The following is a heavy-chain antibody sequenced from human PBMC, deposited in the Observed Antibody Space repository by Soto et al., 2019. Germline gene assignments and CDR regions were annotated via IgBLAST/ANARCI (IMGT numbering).Heavy chain of an antibody. CDR3: AKSAMVRGGGWFDP. Sequence: EVQLLESGGGLVQPGGSLRLSCAASRFTFSTYAMSWVRQAPGKGLEWVSDISGSGGNTYYADSVKGRFTISRDNSKNMLYLPMNSLRAEDTAVYYCAKSAMVRGGGWFDPWGQGTLVTVSS. V-gene: IGHV3-23*01. J-gene: IGHJ5*02. CDR1: RFTFSTYA. D-gene: IGHD3-10*01. CDR2: ISGSGGNT.